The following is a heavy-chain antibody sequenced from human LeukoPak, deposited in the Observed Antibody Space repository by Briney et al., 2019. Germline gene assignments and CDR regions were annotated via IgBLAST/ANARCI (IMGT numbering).Heavy chain of an antibody. V-gene: IGHV3-30*03. J-gene: IGHJ4*02. D-gene: IGHD2-15*01. CDR1: GSTLINYS. CDR3: ARWVVTAADIDY. Sequence: GGSLRLSCAASGSTLINYSMDWVRQAPGKGLEWVAVISYDGSEKYYADSVKGRFTISRDNSKNTLYLQMNSLRPEDTAVYYCARWVVTAADIDYWGQGTLVIVSS. CDR2: ISYDGSEK.